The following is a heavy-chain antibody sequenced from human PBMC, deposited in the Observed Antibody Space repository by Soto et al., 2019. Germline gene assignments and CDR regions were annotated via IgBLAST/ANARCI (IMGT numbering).Heavy chain of an antibody. CDR2: IYYSGST. Sequence: SETLSLTCTVSGGSISSYYWSWIRQPPGKGLEWIGYIYYSGSTNYNPPLKSRVTISVDTFKNQFSLKLSSVTAADTAVYYCAREGDYFDYWGQGTLVTVSS. V-gene: IGHV4-59*01. J-gene: IGHJ4*02. CDR3: AREGDYFDY. CDR1: GGSISSYY.